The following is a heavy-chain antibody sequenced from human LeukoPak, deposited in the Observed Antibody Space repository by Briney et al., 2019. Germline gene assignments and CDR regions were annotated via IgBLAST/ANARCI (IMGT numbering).Heavy chain of an antibody. J-gene: IGHJ4*02. V-gene: IGHV1-2*02. D-gene: IGHD2-2*01. CDR3: ARDLTVVVPAAIGY. Sequence: ASVKVSCKASGYTFTGYYMHWVRQAPGQGLEWMGWINPNSGGTNYAQKFQGRVTMTRDTSISTAYMELSRLGSDDTAVYYCARDLTVVVPAAIGYWGQGTLVTVSS. CDR2: INPNSGGT. CDR1: GYTFTGYY.